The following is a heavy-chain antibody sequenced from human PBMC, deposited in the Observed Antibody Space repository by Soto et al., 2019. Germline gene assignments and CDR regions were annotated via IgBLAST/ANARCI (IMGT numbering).Heavy chain of an antibody. CDR3: ARVGSGGGGDY. D-gene: IGHD1-26*01. CDR2: ISPDGTNK. CDR1: GFIFSGSA. J-gene: IGHJ4*02. V-gene: IGHV3-30*04. Sequence: VDLVESGGGVVQPGRSLRLSCVASGFIFSGSAMYWVRQAPGKGLEWVGVISPDGTNKYYVDSVKGRFSISRDDSENTLFLQMNSLRPDDTAVNYCARVGSGGGGDYWGQGSLVTVSS.